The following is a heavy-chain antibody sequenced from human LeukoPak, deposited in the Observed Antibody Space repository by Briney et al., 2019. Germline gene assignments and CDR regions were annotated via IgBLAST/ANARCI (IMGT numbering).Heavy chain of an antibody. J-gene: IGHJ4*02. V-gene: IGHV3-30*02. Sequence: GGSLRLSCAASGFTFSSYGMHWVRQAPGKGLEWVAFIRYDGSNKYYADSVKGRFTISRDNSKNTLYLQMNSLRAVDTAVYYCAKDREQWREYYFDYWGQGTLVTVSS. D-gene: IGHD6-19*01. CDR1: GFTFSSYG. CDR2: IRYDGSNK. CDR3: AKDREQWREYYFDY.